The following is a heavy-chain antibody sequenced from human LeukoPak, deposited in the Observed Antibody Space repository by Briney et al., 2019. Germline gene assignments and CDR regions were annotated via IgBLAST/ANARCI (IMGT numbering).Heavy chain of an antibody. CDR3: ARGSGYSYGDYYFDF. CDR1: GGSISSYY. CDR2: MYDSGST. D-gene: IGHD5-18*01. J-gene: IGHJ4*02. Sequence: SETLSLTCTVSGGSISSYYWSWIRQPPGKGLEWIGYMYDSGSTNYNPSLKSRVTISVGTSKSQFSLRLSSMTAADTAVYYCARGSGYSYGDYYFDFWGQGTLVTVSS. V-gene: IGHV4-59*01.